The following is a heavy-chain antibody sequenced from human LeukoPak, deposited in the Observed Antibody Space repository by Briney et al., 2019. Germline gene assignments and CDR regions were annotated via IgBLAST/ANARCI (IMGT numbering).Heavy chain of an antibody. D-gene: IGHD1-26*01. J-gene: IGHJ5*02. CDR1: GFSFDKFG. V-gene: IGHV3-64*01. CDR2: VSADESGK. CDR3: ASLDRSEIP. Sequence: AGGSLRLSCVASGFSFDKFGMHWVRQAPGKGLEYVSSVSADESGKYYTKSVRGRFSISRDNSKNTMYLQLGNLRPDDMGIYYCASLDRSEIPWGPGTLATVSS.